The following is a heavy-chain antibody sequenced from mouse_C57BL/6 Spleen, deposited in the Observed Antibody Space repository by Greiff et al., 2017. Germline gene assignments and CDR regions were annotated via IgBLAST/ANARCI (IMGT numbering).Heavy chain of an antibody. CDR2: IWSGGST. V-gene: IGHV2-2*01. J-gene: IGHJ1*03. CDR1: GFSLTSYG. CDR3: ARNRGGYHPYWYFDV. Sequence: VHLVESGPGLVQPSQSLSITCTVSGFSLTSYGVHWVRQSPGKGLEWLGVIWSGGSTDYNAAFISRLSISKDNSKSQVFFKMNSLQADDTAIYYCARNRGGYHPYWYFDVWGTGTTVTVSS. D-gene: IGHD2-2*01.